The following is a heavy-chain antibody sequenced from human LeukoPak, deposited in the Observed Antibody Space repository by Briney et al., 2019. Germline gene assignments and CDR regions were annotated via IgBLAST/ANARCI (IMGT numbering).Heavy chain of an antibody. Sequence: GGSLRLSCAASGFTFSSYAMHWVRQAPGKGLEYVSAISSNGGSTYYANSVKGRFTISRDNSKNTLYLQMGSLRAEDMAVYYCARDKGGSFGVVIMGHFDYWGQGTLVTVSS. D-gene: IGHD3-3*01. V-gene: IGHV3-64*01. CDR3: ARDKGGSFGVVIMGHFDY. J-gene: IGHJ4*02. CDR1: GFTFSSYA. CDR2: ISSNGGST.